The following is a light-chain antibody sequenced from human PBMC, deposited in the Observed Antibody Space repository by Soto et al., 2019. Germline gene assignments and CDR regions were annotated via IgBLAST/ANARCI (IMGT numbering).Light chain of an antibody. Sequence: QSALTQPRSVSGSPGQSVTISCTGTSTDVGGYNYVSWYQQHPGQAPKLMIYDVSKRPSWVPDRFSGSKSGNTASLTISGLQADDEANYYCYSYAGSYTVVFGGGTKLTVL. CDR2: DVS. CDR3: YSYAGSYTVV. V-gene: IGLV2-11*01. J-gene: IGLJ3*02. CDR1: STDVGGYNY.